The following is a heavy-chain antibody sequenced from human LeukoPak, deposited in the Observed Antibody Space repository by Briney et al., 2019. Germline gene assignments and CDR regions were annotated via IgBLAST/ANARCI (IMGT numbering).Heavy chain of an antibody. J-gene: IGHJ4*02. Sequence: PGGSLRLSCAASGFTVSSNYMSWVRQAPGKGLEWVSVIYRDGSTYYADSVKGRFTISRDNSKNTLYLQMNNLRAEDTAVYYCARAAYDSSGYTANHDYWGRGTLVTVSS. CDR1: GFTVSSNY. V-gene: IGHV3-53*01. CDR3: ARAAYDSSGYTANHDY. CDR2: IYRDGST. D-gene: IGHD3-22*01.